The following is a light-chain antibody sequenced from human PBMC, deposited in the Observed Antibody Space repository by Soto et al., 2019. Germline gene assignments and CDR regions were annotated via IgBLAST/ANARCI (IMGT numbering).Light chain of an antibody. Sequence: EIVLTQSPATLSLSPGERATLSCRASQSVSSYLAWYQQKPGQAPRLLIYDASNRATGIPARFSGSGSGTDFILTISSLEPEDFAGYYFQQRRNWPLTFGGGTKVEIK. CDR1: QSVSSY. V-gene: IGKV3-11*01. J-gene: IGKJ4*01. CDR3: QQRRNWPLT. CDR2: DAS.